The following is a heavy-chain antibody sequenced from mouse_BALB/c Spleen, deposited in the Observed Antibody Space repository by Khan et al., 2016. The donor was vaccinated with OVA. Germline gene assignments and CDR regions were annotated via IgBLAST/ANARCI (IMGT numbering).Heavy chain of an antibody. CDR2: IIPSNDYT. J-gene: IGHJ3*01. CDR3: VRDGAYHRNDGWFAY. V-gene: IGHV1-4*01. CDR1: GYTFTSYT. Sequence: VQLQESGAELARPGASVKMSCKASGYTFTSYTIHWIKKRPGQGLEWIGYIIPSNDYTNYNQKFKDKATLTTDKSSTTAYLRLSSLTSYDSAVYNCVRDGAYHRNDGWFAYWGQGTLVTVSA. D-gene: IGHD2-14*01.